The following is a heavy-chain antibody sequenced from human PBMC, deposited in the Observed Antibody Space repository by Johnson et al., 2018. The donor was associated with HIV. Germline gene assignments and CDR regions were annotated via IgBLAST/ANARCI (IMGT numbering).Heavy chain of an antibody. Sequence: VQLVESGGGLVQPGGSLRLSCAASGFTFSSYAMNWVRQAPGKGLEWVSGISSSGSTIYYADSVKGRFTISRYNAKNSLYLQMNSLRADDTAVYYCARHVVVTAISDDDAFDIWGQGTMVTVSS. CDR3: ARHVVVTAISDDDAFDI. V-gene: IGHV3-48*04. CDR1: GFTFSSYA. CDR2: ISSSGSTI. D-gene: IGHD2-21*02. J-gene: IGHJ3*02.